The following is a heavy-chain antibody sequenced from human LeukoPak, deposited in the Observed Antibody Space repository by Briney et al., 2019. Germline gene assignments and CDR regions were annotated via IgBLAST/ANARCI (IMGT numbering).Heavy chain of an antibody. J-gene: IGHJ4*02. CDR2: ISYDGRNK. Sequence: GRSLRLSCAASGFTFSTYDMHWVRQAPGKGLEWVAVISYDGRNKYYADSVKGRFTISRDNSKNALFLQMSSLRAEDTALYYCANKGASGWRFDYWGQGTLVTVSS. CDR3: ANKGASGWRFDY. D-gene: IGHD6-19*01. V-gene: IGHV3-30*18. CDR1: GFTFSTYD.